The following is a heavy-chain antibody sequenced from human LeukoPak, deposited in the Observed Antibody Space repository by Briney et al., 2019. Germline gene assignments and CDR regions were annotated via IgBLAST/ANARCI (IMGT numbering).Heavy chain of an antibody. V-gene: IGHV1-69*05. CDR2: IIPIFGTA. CDR3: ASNYDFWSGYYSFDY. D-gene: IGHD3-3*01. CDR1: GGTFSSYA. J-gene: IGHJ4*02. Sequence: ASVKVSCKASGGTFSSYAISWVRQAPGQGLEWMGGIIPIFGTANYAQKLQGRVTMTTDTSTSTAYMELRSLRSDDTAVYYCASNYDFWSGYYSFDYWGQGTLVTVSS.